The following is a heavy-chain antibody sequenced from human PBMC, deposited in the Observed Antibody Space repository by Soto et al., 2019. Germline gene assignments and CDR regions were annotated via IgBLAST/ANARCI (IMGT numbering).Heavy chain of an antibody. CDR2: FSYSGST. J-gene: IGHJ3*02. CDR1: GGSISSADYY. Sequence: QVQLQESGPGLVKPSQTLSPTCTVSGGSISSADYYWSWIRQSPGKGLEWIGYFSYSGSTYYNPSLKSRVTIPVDTSKNQFSLKLSSVTAADTAVYYCARARWGGAFDIWGQGTMVTVSS. V-gene: IGHV4-30-4*01. CDR3: ARARWGGAFDI. D-gene: IGHD3-10*01.